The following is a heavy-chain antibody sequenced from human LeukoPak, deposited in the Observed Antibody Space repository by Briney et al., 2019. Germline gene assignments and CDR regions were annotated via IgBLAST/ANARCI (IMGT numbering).Heavy chain of an antibody. J-gene: IGHJ4*02. V-gene: IGHV3-30*18. CDR1: GFTFSSYG. D-gene: IGHD6-6*01. CDR3: AKPLSIAARAVVPAIDY. CDR2: ISYDGSNK. Sequence: GRSLRLSCAASGFTFSSYGMHWVRQAPGKGLEWVAVISYDGSNKYYADSVKGRFTISRDNSKNTLYLQMNSLRAEDTAVYYCAKPLSIAARAVVPAIDYWGQGTLVTVSP.